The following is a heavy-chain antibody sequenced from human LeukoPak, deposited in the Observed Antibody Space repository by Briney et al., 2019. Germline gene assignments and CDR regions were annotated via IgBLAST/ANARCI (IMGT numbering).Heavy chain of an antibody. J-gene: IGHJ4*02. CDR2: IYYSGST. V-gene: IGHV4-39*07. D-gene: IGHD1-26*01. CDR3: ASSRYSTLVGASFDY. CDR1: GGSISSSSYY. Sequence: SETLSLTCTVSGGSISSSSYYWGWIRQPPGKGLEWIGSIYYSGSTYYNPSLKSRVTISVDTSKNQFSLKLSSVTAADTAMYYCASSRYSTLVGASFDYWGQGTLVTVSS.